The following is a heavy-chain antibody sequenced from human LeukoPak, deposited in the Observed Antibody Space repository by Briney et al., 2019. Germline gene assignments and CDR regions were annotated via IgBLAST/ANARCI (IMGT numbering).Heavy chain of an antibody. V-gene: IGHV1-2*04. Sequence: ASVKVSCKASGYTFTDYYMHWVRQAPGQGLEWMGWINPNSGGTNYAQKFQGWVTMTRDTSISTAYMELSRLRSDDTAVYYCARVGSSSWTIDYWGQGTLVTVSS. CDR1: GYTFTDYY. J-gene: IGHJ4*02. D-gene: IGHD6-13*01. CDR3: ARVGSSSWTIDY. CDR2: INPNSGGT.